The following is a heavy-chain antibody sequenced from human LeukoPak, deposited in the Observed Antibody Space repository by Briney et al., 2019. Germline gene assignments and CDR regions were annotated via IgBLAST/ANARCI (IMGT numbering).Heavy chain of an antibody. D-gene: IGHD6-19*01. CDR2: ITGSRAFT. Sequence: GGSLRLSCAASGFTFSKYSMAWVRQAPGKGLEWVSAITGSRAFTDYADSVKGRFTISRDNSKNTLYLQVNSLTAEDTAVYYCAKRSAESSGYFDSWGQGTLVTVSS. CDR1: GFTFSKYS. J-gene: IGHJ4*02. V-gene: IGHV3-23*01. CDR3: AKRSAESSGYFDS.